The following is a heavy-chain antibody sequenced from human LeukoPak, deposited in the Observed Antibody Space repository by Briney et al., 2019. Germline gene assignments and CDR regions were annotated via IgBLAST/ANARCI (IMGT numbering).Heavy chain of an antibody. CDR1: GYSISSGYY. V-gene: IGHV4-38-2*01. CDR2: IYHSGST. D-gene: IGHD2-2*02. CDR3: ARLKDIVVVPAAIGVWFDP. J-gene: IGHJ5*02. Sequence: SETLSLTCAVSGYSISSGYYRGWIRQPPGKGLEWIGSIYHSGSTYYNPSLKSRVTISVDTSKNQFSLKLSSVTAADTAVYYCARLKDIVVVPAAIGVWFDPWGQGTLVTVSS.